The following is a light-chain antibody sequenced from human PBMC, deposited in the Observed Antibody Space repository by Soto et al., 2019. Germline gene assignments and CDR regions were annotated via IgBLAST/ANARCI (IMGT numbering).Light chain of an antibody. Sequence: QSALTQPPSASGSPGQSVTISCTGTSSDVGGYNFVSWYQHHPGKAHKLIIYEVNKRPSGVPNRFSGSKSGNTASLTVSGLQAEDEDDYYCNSYAGSNIYVFGTGTKVTVL. V-gene: IGLV2-8*01. CDR2: EVN. J-gene: IGLJ1*01. CDR3: NSYAGSNIYV. CDR1: SSDVGGYNF.